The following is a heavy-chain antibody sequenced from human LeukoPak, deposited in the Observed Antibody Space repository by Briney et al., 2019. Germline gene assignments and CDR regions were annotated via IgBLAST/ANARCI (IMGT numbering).Heavy chain of an antibody. D-gene: IGHD3-22*01. J-gene: IGHJ4*02. CDR3: ARAAYDSNGFTANHDY. Sequence: PGGSLRLSCAASGFTVSSNYVSWVRQAPGKGLEWVSVLYSDGTTYYADSVKGRFTISRDNSKNTLYLQMNNLRAEDTAVYYCARAAYDSNGFTANHDYWGQGTLVTVSS. V-gene: IGHV3-53*01. CDR2: LYSDGTT. CDR1: GFTVSSNY.